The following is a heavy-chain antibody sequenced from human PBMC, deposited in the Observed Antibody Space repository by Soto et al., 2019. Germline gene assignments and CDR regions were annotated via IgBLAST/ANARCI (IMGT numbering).Heavy chain of an antibody. J-gene: IGHJ4*02. CDR3: AKDGQLPFDY. Sequence: QVQLVESGGGVVQPGRSLRLSCAASGFTFSSYGMHWVRQAPGKGLEWVAVISYDGSNKYYADSVKGRFTISRDNSKNTLYLQMNSLRAEDTAVYYCAKDGQLPFDYWGQGTLVTVSS. D-gene: IGHD6-13*01. V-gene: IGHV3-30*18. CDR2: ISYDGSNK. CDR1: GFTFSSYG.